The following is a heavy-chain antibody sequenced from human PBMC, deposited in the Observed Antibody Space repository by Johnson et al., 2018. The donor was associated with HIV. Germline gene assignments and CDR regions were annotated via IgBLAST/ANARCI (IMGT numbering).Heavy chain of an antibody. CDR1: GFTFSSYG. D-gene: IGHD5-18*01. CDR3: AKDRGDTAMVANAFDI. J-gene: IGHJ3*02. CDR2: IRYDGSNK. Sequence: QVQLVESGGGVVQPGGSLRLSCAASGFTFSSYGMHWVRQAPGKGLEWVAFIRYDGSNKYYADSVKGRLTIARDNSKNTLYLQMNRLRAEDTAVYYCAKDRGDTAMVANAFDIWGQGTMVTVSS. V-gene: IGHV3-30*02.